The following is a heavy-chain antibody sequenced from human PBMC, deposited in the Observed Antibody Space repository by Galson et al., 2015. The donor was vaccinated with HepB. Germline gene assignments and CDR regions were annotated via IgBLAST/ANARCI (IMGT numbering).Heavy chain of an antibody. CDR2: ISSSSSYI. J-gene: IGHJ1*01. CDR3: AREGGYSSSWYPFQH. Sequence: SLRLSCAASGFTFSSYSMNWVRQAPGKGLEWVSSISSSSSYIYYADSVKGRFTISRDNAKNSLYLQMNSLRAEDTAVYYCAREGGYSSSWYPFQHWGQGTLVTVSS. CDR1: GFTFSSYS. V-gene: IGHV3-21*01. D-gene: IGHD6-13*01.